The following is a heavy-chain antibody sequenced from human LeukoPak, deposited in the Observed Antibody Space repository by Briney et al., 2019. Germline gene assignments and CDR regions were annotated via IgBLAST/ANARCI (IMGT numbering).Heavy chain of an antibody. J-gene: IGHJ2*01. CDR3: AKDREKIYWYFDL. D-gene: IGHD1-26*01. V-gene: IGHV3-11*05. Sequence: PGGSLRLSCAASGFTFSDYYMSYIRQAPGKGLEWVSYISTTSTYTDYADSVKGRFTISRDNSKNSLYLQMNSLRTEDTALYYCAKDREKIYWYFDLWGRGTLVTVSS. CDR2: ISTTSTYT. CDR1: GFTFSDYY.